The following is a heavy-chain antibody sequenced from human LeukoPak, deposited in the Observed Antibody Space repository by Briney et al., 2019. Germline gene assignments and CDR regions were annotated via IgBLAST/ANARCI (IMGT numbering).Heavy chain of an antibody. CDR2: INAYNGNT. V-gene: IGHV1-18*01. CDR3: ARRQGTTLSFDY. Sequence: ASVKVSCKSSVYTFTSYGFSWVRQAPGQGLEWMGWINAYNGNTNYAQKLQGRVTMTPDTSTSTAYMELRSLRFDDTAVYYCARRQGTTLSFDYWGQGTLVTVSS. CDR1: VYTFTSYG. D-gene: IGHD1-1*01. J-gene: IGHJ4*02.